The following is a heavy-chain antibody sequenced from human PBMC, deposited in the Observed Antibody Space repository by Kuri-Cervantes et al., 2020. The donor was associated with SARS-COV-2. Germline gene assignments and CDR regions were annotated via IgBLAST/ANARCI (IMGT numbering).Heavy chain of an antibody. CDR3: ARDYPLRWPFWNYYYYMDV. V-gene: IGHV3-7*01. J-gene: IGHJ6*03. CDR2: IKQDGSEK. D-gene: IGHD4-23*01. CDR1: GFTFSSYW. Sequence: GESLKISCAASGFTFSSYWMGWVRQAPGKGLEWVANIKQDGSEKYYVDSVKGRFTISRDNAKNSLYLQMNSLRAEDTAVYYCARDYPLRWPFWNYYYYMDVWGKGTTVTVSS.